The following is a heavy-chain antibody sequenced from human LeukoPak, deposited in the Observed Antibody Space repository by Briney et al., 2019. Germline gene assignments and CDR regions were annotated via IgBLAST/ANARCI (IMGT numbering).Heavy chain of an antibody. V-gene: IGHV4-39*01. CDR3: AGMYSSGWYSAFDI. D-gene: IGHD6-19*01. J-gene: IGHJ3*02. CDR1: GGSISSSSYY. CDR2: IYYSGST. Sequence: SETLSLTCTVSGGSISSSSYYWGWIRQPPGKGLEWIGSIYYSGSTYYNPSLKSRVTISVDTSKNQFSLKLSSVTAADTAVYYCAGMYSSGWYSAFDIWGQGTMVTVSP.